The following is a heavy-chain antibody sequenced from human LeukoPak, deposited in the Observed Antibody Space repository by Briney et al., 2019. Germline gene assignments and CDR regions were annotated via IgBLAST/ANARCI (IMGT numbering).Heavy chain of an antibody. D-gene: IGHD3-10*01. J-gene: IGHJ5*02. CDR2: IYRSGST. CDR1: GGSISSNNW. V-gene: IGHV4-4*02. Sequence: SGTLSLTCAVSGGSISSNNWWSWVRQPPGKGLEWIGEIYRSGSTNYNPSLKSRVTISVDKSKNQFSLKLSSVTAADTAVYYCARGGYYGSGNDFRFDPWGQGTLVTVSS. CDR3: ARGGYYGSGNDFRFDP.